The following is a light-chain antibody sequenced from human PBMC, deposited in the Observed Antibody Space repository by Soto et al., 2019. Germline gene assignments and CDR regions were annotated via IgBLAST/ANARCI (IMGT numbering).Light chain of an antibody. J-gene: IGLJ1*01. V-gene: IGLV2-14*01. CDR3: NSYTTSTTFV. Sequence: SVLTQPASVSGSPGQSITISCTGTSSDVGTYNFVSWYQQHPGKAPKLMIYDVSYRPSGVSNRFSGSKSGSTASLTISGLQAEDEADYYCNSYTTSTTFVFGSGTKLTVL. CDR1: SSDVGTYNF. CDR2: DVS.